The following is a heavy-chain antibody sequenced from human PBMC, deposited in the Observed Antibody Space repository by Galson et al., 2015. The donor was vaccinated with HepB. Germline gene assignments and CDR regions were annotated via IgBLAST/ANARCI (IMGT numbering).Heavy chain of an antibody. V-gene: IGHV3-23*01. CDR1: GFTFSSYA. CDR2: ISGSGGST. D-gene: IGHD6-6*01. CDR3: AKCIAARCYYGMDV. Sequence: SLRLSCAASGFTFSSYAMSWVRQAPGKGLEWVSAISGSGGSTYYADSVKGRFTISRDNSKNTLYLQTNSLRAEDTAVYYCAKCIAARCYYGMDVWGQGTTVTVSS. J-gene: IGHJ6*02.